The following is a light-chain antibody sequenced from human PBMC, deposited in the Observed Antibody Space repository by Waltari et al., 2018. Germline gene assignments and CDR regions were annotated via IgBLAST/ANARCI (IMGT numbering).Light chain of an antibody. V-gene: IGKV1D-16*01. CDR2: KES. Sequence: DIQMTQSPSSLSASVGDTVTITCRASQSISSWLDWYQQKPGKAPKFLIYKESSLQSGVPSRFSGSGSGTEFTLTISSLQPEDFATYYCLQYSSSPYSFGQGTKVEIK. J-gene: IGKJ2*03. CDR1: QSISSW. CDR3: LQYSSSPYS.